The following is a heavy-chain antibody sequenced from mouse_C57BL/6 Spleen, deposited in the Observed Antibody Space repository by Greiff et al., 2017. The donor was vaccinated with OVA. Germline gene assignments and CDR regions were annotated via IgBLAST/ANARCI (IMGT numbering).Heavy chain of an antibody. V-gene: IGHV7-3*01. CDR1: GFTFTDYY. CDR3: ARSKTAQATGDY. Sequence: EVKVVESGGGLVQPGGSLSLSCAASGFTFTDYYMSWVRQPPGKALEWLGFIRNKANGYTTEYSASVKGRFTISRDNSQSILYLQMNALRAEDSATYYCARSKTAQATGDYWGQGTSVTVSS. J-gene: IGHJ4*01. CDR2: IRNKANGYTT. D-gene: IGHD3-2*02.